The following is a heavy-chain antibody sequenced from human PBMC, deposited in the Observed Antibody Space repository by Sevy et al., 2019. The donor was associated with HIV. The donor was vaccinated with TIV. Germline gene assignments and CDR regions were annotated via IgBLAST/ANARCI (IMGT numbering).Heavy chain of an antibody. V-gene: IGHV4-39*01. Sequence: SETLSLTCSVSGASISSSGYYWCWIRQPPGKGLEWIASIRYSGSTFYNPSLRSRVTISADTFKNQFSLKPNSVTAADTARYSCAGPTLTYSSGSSYYDYWGQGTVVTVSS. CDR1: GASISSSGYY. D-gene: IGHD6-19*01. J-gene: IGHJ4*02. CDR3: AGPTLTYSSGSSYYDY. CDR2: IRYSGST.